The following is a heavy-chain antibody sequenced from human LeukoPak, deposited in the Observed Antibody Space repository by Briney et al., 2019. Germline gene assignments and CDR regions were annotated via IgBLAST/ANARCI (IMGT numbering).Heavy chain of an antibody. CDR1: GGSISSGGYY. CDR2: IYHSGST. CDR3: ARDGHSSSWYVPFDY. Sequence: SETLSLTCTLSGGSISSGGYYWSWIRQAPGKGLEWIGYIYHSGSTYYNPSLKTRVTISVDRSKNQFSLKLSSVTAADTAVYYCARDGHSSSWYVPFDYWGQGTLVTVSS. D-gene: IGHD6-13*01. J-gene: IGHJ4*02. V-gene: IGHV4-30-2*01.